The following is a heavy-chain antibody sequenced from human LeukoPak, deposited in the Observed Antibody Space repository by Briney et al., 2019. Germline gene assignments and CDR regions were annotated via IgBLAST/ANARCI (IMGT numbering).Heavy chain of an antibody. V-gene: IGHV4-34*01. Sequence: SETLSLTCAVYGGSFRNYYWSWIRQPPGKGLEWIGEINHSGSTNYNPSLKSRVTISVDTSKNQFSLKLSSVTAADTAVYYCARHLDATGTSFDYWGQGTLVTVSS. CDR2: INHSGST. D-gene: IGHD1-1*01. J-gene: IGHJ4*02. CDR1: GGSFRNYY. CDR3: ARHLDATGTSFDY.